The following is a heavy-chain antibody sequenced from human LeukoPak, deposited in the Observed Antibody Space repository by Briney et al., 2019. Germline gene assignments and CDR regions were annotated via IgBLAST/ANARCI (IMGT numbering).Heavy chain of an antibody. D-gene: IGHD4-23*01. Sequence: SETLSLTCTVSGGSISSGGYYWSWIRQPPGKGLEWIGYIYHSGSTYYNPSLKSRVTISVDRSKNQFSLKLSSVTAADTAVYYCARADYGGNSAFDYWGQGTLVTVSS. CDR2: IYHSGST. CDR1: GGSISSGGYY. V-gene: IGHV4-30-2*01. CDR3: ARADYGGNSAFDY. J-gene: IGHJ4*02.